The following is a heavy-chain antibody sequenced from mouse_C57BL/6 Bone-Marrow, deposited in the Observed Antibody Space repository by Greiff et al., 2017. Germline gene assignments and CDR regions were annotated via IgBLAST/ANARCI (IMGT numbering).Heavy chain of an antibody. CDR1: GFTFSDYY. Sequence: EVMLVESEGGLVQPGSSMKLSCTASGFTFSDYYMAWVRQVPDKGLEWVANINYDGSSTYYLDSLKSRFIISRDNAKNILYLQMSSLKSEDTATYYCARDRGLQLDYWGQGTTLTVSS. D-gene: IGHD2-4*01. CDR3: ARDRGLQLDY. CDR2: INYDGSST. V-gene: IGHV5-16*01. J-gene: IGHJ2*01.